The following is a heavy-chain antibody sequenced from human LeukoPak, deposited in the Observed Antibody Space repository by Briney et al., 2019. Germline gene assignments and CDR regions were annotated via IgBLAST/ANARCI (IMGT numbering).Heavy chain of an antibody. J-gene: IGHJ5*02. D-gene: IGHD3/OR15-3a*01. CDR3: ARALGLVKNWFDP. CDR1: GYTFTVYY. V-gene: IGHV1-2*02. CDR2: INPNSGGT. Sequence: ASVKVSCKASGYTFTVYYMHWVRRAPGQGLEWMGWINPNSGGTNYAQKFQGRVTMTRDTSISTAYMELSRLRSDDTAVYYCARALGLVKNWFDPWGQGTLVTVSS.